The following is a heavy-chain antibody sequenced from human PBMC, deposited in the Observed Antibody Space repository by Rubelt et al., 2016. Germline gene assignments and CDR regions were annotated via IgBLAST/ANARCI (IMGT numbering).Heavy chain of an antibody. CDR2: IYPGDSDT. D-gene: IGHD7-27*01. J-gene: IGHJ3*02. CDR3: ARRGLGIGAAFDI. Sequence: PGESLKISCKGSGYSFTSYWIGWVRQMPGKGLEWMGIIYPGDSDTNYSPSFQGHVTISADKSISTAYLQWSSLKASDTAMYYCARRGLGIGAAFDIWGQGTMVTVSS. CDR1: GYSFTSYW. V-gene: IGHV5-51*01.